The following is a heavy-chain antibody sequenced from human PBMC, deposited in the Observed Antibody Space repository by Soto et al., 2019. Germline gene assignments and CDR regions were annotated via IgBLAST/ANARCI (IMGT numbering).Heavy chain of an antibody. V-gene: IGHV1-18*04. CDR1: GYPFTSYG. D-gene: IGHD3-9*01. CDR3: ARAKLLTGSGYNWFDH. J-gene: IGHJ5*02. Sequence: XSVKVSCNASGYPFTSYGIIWVRQAPGQGLEWMGWISAYNGNTNYAQKLQGRVTMTTDTSTSTAYMELRSLRSDDTAVYYCARAKLLTGSGYNWFDHWGQGTLVTVSS. CDR2: ISAYNGNT.